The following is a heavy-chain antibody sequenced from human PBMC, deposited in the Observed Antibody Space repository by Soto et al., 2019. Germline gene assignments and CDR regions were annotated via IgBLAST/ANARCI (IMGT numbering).Heavy chain of an antibody. CDR2: ISGSGGST. CDR3: AKVHMPYCSSTSCYPPGY. J-gene: IGHJ4*02. D-gene: IGHD2-2*01. CDR1: GFTFSSYA. Sequence: GGSLRLSCAASGFTFSSYAMSWVRQAPGKGLEWVSAISGSGGSTYYADSVKGRFTISRDNSKNTLYLQMNSLRAEDTAVYYCAKVHMPYCSSTSCYPPGYWGQGTLVTVSS. V-gene: IGHV3-23*01.